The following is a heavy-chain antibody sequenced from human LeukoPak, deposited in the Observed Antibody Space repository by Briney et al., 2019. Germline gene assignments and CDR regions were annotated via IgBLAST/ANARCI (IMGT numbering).Heavy chain of an antibody. D-gene: IGHD2-2*01. CDR1: GFTVSSNY. CDR2: LYSGGST. Sequence: PGGSLRLSCAASGFTVSSNYMSWVRQAPGKGLEWVSVLYSGGSTYYADSVKGRFTISRDNSKNTLYLQMNSLRAEDTAVYYCARTYLGYCSSTSCSNDYWGQGTLVTVSS. V-gene: IGHV3-53*01. CDR3: ARTYLGYCSSTSCSNDY. J-gene: IGHJ4*02.